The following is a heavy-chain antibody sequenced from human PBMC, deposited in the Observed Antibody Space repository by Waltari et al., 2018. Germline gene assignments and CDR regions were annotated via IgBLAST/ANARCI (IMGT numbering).Heavy chain of an antibody. J-gene: IGHJ6*03. CDR1: GGTFSSYA. V-gene: IGHV1-69*12. CDR2: IIPIFGTA. CDR3: AREGGITGTLGYYYYYMDV. Sequence: QVQLVQSGVEVKKPGSSVKVSCKASGGTFSSYAISWVRQAPGQGLEWMGGIIPIFGTANYAQKFQGRVTITADESTSTAYMELSSLRSEDTAVYYCAREGGITGTLGYYYYYMDVWGKGTTVTISS. D-gene: IGHD1-20*01.